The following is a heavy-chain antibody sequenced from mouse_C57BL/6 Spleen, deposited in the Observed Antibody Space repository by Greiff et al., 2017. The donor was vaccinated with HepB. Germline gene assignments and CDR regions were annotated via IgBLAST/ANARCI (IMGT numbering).Heavy chain of an antibody. Sequence: EVQVEESGGGLVQPGGSMKLSCVASGFTFSNYWMNWVRQFPEKGLEWVAQIRLKSDNYATNYAESVKGRFTISRDDSKSSVYLQMNNLRAEETGIYYCFYYGHATWFAYWGQGTLVTVSA. CDR3: FYYGHATWFAY. D-gene: IGHD2-2*01. V-gene: IGHV6-3*01. CDR1: GFTFSNYW. CDR2: IRLKSDNYAT. J-gene: IGHJ3*01.